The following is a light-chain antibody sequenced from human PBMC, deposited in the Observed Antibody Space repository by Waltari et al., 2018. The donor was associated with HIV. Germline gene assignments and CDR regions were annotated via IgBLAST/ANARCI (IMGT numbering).Light chain of an antibody. Sequence: EIVLTQSPDFQSVTPKVKVTITCRASQSIGSSLHGYQQKPDQSPKLLIKYASQSISGVPSRFSGSGSGTDFTLTINTLEPEDAAAYYCQQSNGFPITFGQGTRLEIK. CDR1: QSIGSS. CDR2: YAS. J-gene: IGKJ5*01. CDR3: QQSNGFPIT. V-gene: IGKV6D-21*02.